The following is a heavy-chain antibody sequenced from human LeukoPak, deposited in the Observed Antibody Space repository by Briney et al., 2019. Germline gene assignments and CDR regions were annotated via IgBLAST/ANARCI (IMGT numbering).Heavy chain of an antibody. CDR3: ARGYDILTGFRLDY. CDR1: GYSISSGYY. J-gene: IGHJ4*02. CDR2: IYHSGST. V-gene: IGHV4-38-2*01. Sequence: SEILSLTCAVSGYSISSGYYWGWIRQPPGKGLEWIGSIYHSGSTYYNPSLKSRVTISVDTSKNQFSLKLSSVTAADTAVYYCARGYDILTGFRLDYWGQGTLVTVSS. D-gene: IGHD3-9*01.